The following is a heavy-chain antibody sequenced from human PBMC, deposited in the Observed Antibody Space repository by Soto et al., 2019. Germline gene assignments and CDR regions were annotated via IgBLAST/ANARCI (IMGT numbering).Heavy chain of an antibody. D-gene: IGHD3-16*01. CDR3: ARMGDVPYYYYGMDV. J-gene: IGHJ6*02. Sequence: QVQLVQSGAEVKKPGASVTVSCKASGYTFTTYGVSWVRQAPGQGLEWLGWINGYNGNAKYAENLQGRVRMTTDTSTSTAYMELRGLRSDDTAVYYCARMGDVPYYYYGMDVWGQGTTVTVSS. CDR1: GYTFTTYG. CDR2: INGYNGNA. V-gene: IGHV1-18*01.